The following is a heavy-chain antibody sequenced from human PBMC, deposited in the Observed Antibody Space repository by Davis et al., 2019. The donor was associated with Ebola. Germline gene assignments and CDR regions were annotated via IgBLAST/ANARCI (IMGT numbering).Heavy chain of an antibody. Sequence: AASVKVSCQASGYIFTIYGITWVRQAPGQGLEWMGWISPYNGNSNYAQNLQGRVTMTTDTSTTTAYMELRSLRSDDTAVYYCAREGSGNSRGFFDIWGQGTMVTVSS. J-gene: IGHJ3*02. D-gene: IGHD1-26*01. CDR3: AREGSGNSRGFFDI. CDR1: GYIFTIYG. CDR2: ISPYNGNS. V-gene: IGHV1-18*01.